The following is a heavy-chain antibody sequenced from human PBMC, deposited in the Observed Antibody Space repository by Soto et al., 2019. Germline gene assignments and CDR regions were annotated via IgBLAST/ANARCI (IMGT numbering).Heavy chain of an antibody. D-gene: IGHD3-22*01. Sequence: QVQLQESGPGLVKPSETLSLTCTVSGGSISSYYWSWIRQPPGKGLEWIGYIYYSGSTNYNPSLKSRVTISVDTSKHPFPLKVSSVTAADTAVYYCARHYYDSSGSHGMDVWGQGTTVTVSS. J-gene: IGHJ6*02. CDR2: IYYSGST. V-gene: IGHV4-59*08. CDR1: GGSISSYY. CDR3: ARHYYDSSGSHGMDV.